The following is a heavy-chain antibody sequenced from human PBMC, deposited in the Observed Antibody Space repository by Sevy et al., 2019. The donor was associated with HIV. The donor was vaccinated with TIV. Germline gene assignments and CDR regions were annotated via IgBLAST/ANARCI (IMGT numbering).Heavy chain of an antibody. CDR1: GFTFGDYA. CDR3: TRGHRITMVRGVTPFDI. CDR2: IRSKAYGGKT. J-gene: IGHJ3*02. Sequence: GGSLRLSCTASGFTFGDYAMSWFRQAPGKGLEWVGFIRSKAYGGKTEYAASVKGRFTISRDDSKSIAYLQMNSLKTEDTAVYYCTRGHRITMVRGVTPFDIWGQGTMVTVSS. V-gene: IGHV3-49*03. D-gene: IGHD3-10*01.